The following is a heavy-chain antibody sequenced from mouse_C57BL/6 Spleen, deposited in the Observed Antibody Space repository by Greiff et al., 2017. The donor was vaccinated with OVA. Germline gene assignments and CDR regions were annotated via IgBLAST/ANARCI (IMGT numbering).Heavy chain of an antibody. D-gene: IGHD2-3*01. J-gene: IGHJ1*03. CDR1: GFSLTSYG. V-gene: IGHV2-2*01. Sequence: QVQLKESGPGLVQPSQSLSITCTVSGFSLTSYGVHWVRQSPGKGLEWLGVIWSGGSTDYNAAFISRLSISKDNSKSQVFFKMNSLQADDTAIYYCARNDGYLHFDVWGTGTTVTVSS. CDR3: ARNDGYLHFDV. CDR2: IWSGGST.